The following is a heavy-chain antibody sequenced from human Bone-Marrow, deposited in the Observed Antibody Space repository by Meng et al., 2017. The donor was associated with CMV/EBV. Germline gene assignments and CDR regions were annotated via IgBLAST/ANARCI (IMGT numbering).Heavy chain of an antibody. CDR1: GYTFTGYY. Sequence: ASVKVSCKASGYTFTGYYMHWVRQAPGQGLEWMGWINPNSGGTNYAQKFQGRVTMTRDTSISTAYMELSRLRSDDTAVYYCARVKGYCSSTSCYGSAFDIWGQRTMVAVSS. V-gene: IGHV1-2*02. CDR3: ARVKGYCSSTSCYGSAFDI. D-gene: IGHD2-2*01. J-gene: IGHJ3*02. CDR2: INPNSGGT.